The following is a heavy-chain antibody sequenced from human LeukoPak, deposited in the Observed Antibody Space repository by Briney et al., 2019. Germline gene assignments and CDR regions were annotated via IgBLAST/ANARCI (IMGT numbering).Heavy chain of an antibody. D-gene: IGHD3-3*01. V-gene: IGHV1-69*13. CDR1: GGTFSSYA. CDR2: IIPIFGTA. J-gene: IGHJ3*02. Sequence: SVKVSCKASGGTFSSYAISWVRQAPGQGLEWMGGIIPIFGTANYAQKFQGRVTITADESTSTAYMELSSLRSEDTAVYYCARDRTFTPITIFGVATPHDAFDIWGQGTMVTASS. CDR3: ARDRTFTPITIFGVATPHDAFDI.